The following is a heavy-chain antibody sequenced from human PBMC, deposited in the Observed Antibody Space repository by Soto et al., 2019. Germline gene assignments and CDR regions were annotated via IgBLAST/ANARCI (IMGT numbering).Heavy chain of an antibody. CDR3: ARHLAASDV. Sequence: QVQLVQSGAEVKKPGASVKVSCKASGYTFINYYIHWVRQAPGHGLEWMAIINPTGGSTNYAQKFQGRLTLTMDTSTTTVYMDLCSLTSEDTAIYYCARHLAASDVWGQGTLVTVSS. CDR1: GYTFINYY. CDR2: INPTGGST. D-gene: IGHD6-25*01. J-gene: IGHJ4*02. V-gene: IGHV1-46*01.